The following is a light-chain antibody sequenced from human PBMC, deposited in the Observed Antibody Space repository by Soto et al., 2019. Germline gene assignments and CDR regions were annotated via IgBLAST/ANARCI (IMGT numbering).Light chain of an antibody. V-gene: IGKV3-15*01. CDR2: GAS. Sequence: TELTQSPGTLSVSPGERASLSCRASQSVSINLAWYQQKPGQAPRLLIYGASTRATGIPARFSGSGSGTEFTLSINSLQSEDFAVYYCQEYDNWPPEGTFGQGTKVEV. CDR1: QSVSIN. CDR3: QEYDNWPPEGT. J-gene: IGKJ1*01.